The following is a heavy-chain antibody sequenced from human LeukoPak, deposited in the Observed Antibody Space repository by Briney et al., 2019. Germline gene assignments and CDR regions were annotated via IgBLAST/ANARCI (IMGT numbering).Heavy chain of an antibody. D-gene: IGHD5-12*01. CDR1: GGSISSYY. V-gene: IGHV4-59*01. CDR2: IYYSGST. J-gene: IGHJ6*02. CDR3: ARVWSGYDYYYYYGMDV. Sequence: PSETLSLTYTVSGGSISSYYWSWIRQPPGKGLEWIGYIYYSGSTNYNPSLKSRVTISVDTSKHQFSLKLSSVTAADTAVYYCARVWSGYDYYYYYGMDVWGQGTTVTVSS.